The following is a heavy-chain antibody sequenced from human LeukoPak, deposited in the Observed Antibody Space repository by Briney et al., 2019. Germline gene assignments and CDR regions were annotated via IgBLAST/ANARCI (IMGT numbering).Heavy chain of an antibody. J-gene: IGHJ5*02. Sequence: PGGSLRLSCAASGFTFRSYGMHWARQAPGKGLEWVAFIHYDGSNKYYADSVKGRFTISRDNSKNTLYVQMNSLRAEDTAVYYCARDPTTVTTPRWFDPWGQGTLVTVSS. CDR2: IHYDGSNK. CDR1: GFTFRSYG. CDR3: ARDPTTVTTPRWFDP. V-gene: IGHV3-30*02. D-gene: IGHD4-17*01.